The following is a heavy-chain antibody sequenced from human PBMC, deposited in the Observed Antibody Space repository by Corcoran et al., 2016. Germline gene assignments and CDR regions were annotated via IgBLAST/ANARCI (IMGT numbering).Heavy chain of an antibody. Sequence: EVQLVESGGGLVQPGGSLKLSCAASGFTFSGSAMHWVRQASGKGLEWVGRIRSKANSYATAYAASVKGRFTISRDDSKNTAYLQMNSLKTEDTAVYYCTRSDGYPGSWGQGTLVTVSS. CDR3: TRSDGYPGS. CDR2: IRSKANSYAT. D-gene: IGHD5-12*01. CDR1: GFTFSGSA. J-gene: IGHJ5*02. V-gene: IGHV3-73*02.